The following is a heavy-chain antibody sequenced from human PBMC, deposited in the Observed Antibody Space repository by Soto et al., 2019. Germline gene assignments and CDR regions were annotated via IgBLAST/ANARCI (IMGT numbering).Heavy chain of an antibody. CDR3: ASGVWVAAFDY. Sequence: SETLSLTCTVSGTSISTYYWSWIRQPPGKELEWIGYIHHSGSTKYNPSLKSRVTMSIDTPRNQFSLKLNSVTAADTAVYYCASGVWVAAFDYWGQGPLVTVS. V-gene: IGHV4-59*01. J-gene: IGHJ4*02. CDR2: IHHSGST. CDR1: GTSISTYY. D-gene: IGHD3-16*01.